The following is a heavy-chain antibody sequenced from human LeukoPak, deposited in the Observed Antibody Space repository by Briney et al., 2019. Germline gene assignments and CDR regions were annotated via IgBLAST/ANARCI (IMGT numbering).Heavy chain of an antibody. CDR3: ARDDRDTCGGTSCYYFDY. Sequence: ASVKVSCKASGYTLGSYGISWVRQAPGQGLEWMGWISAYNGNTDYAQKFQGRVTVSTDTSTSTAYMELRSLRSDDTAVYYCARDDRDTCGGTSCYYFDYWGQGTQVTVSS. CDR1: GYTLGSYG. V-gene: IGHV1-18*01. D-gene: IGHD2-2*01. J-gene: IGHJ4*02. CDR2: ISAYNGNT.